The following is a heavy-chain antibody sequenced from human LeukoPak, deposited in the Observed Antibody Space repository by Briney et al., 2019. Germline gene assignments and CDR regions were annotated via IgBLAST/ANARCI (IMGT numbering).Heavy chain of an antibody. J-gene: IGHJ6*03. D-gene: IGHD2-2*02. V-gene: IGHV3-23*01. CDR3: ARGGMRGKISYTYYYMDV. CDR1: GFTFSSYG. CDR2: FSGSTGST. Sequence: GGSLRLSCAASGFTFSSYGMNWVRQAPGKGLDWVSGFSGSTGSTHYADSVKGRFTISRDNSRDTLSLQMNSLRGEDTAVYYCARGGMRGKISYTYYYMDVWGKGTTVTVSS.